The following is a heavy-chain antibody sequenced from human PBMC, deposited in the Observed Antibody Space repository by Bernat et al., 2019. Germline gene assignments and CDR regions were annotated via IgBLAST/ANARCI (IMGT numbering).Heavy chain of an antibody. Sequence: QMQLVQSGPEVKKPGTSVKVSCKASGFTLTSSAMQGVRQARGQRLEWIGWIVGGSGNTNYAQKFPESVTITSDMSTTTAYMEMSSLRYEDTALYYCAAVPDSRRGITTYGLHAFDIWGQGTMVTVSS. V-gene: IGHV1-58*02. J-gene: IGHJ3*02. CDR1: GFTLTSSA. CDR2: IVGGSGNT. CDR3: AAVPDSRRGITTYGLHAFDI. D-gene: IGHD3-10*01.